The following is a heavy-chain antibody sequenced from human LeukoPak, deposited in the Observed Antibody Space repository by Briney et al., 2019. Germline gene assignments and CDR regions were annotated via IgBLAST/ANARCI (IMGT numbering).Heavy chain of an antibody. Sequence: SQTLSLTCAISGDSVSSNSAAWNWIRQSPSRGLEWLGRTYYRSKWYNDYAVSVKSRITINSDTSKNQFSLQLNSVTPEDTAVYYCAREMGGSYYKRSPYYYYGMDVWGQGTTVTVSS. D-gene: IGHD1-26*01. V-gene: IGHV6-1*01. J-gene: IGHJ6*02. CDR3: AREMGGSYYKRSPYYYYGMDV. CDR2: TYYRSKWYN. CDR1: GDSVSSNSAA.